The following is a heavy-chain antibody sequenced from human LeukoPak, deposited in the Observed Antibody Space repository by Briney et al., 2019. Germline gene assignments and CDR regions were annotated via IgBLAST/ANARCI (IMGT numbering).Heavy chain of an antibody. J-gene: IGHJ4*02. V-gene: IGHV4-61*03. CDR3: ARSQNYYGSGDY. D-gene: IGHD3-10*01. Sequence: PSETLSLTCTVSGDSVSNGNYYWSWLRQPPGKALEWIGYIYYTGNTYYNPSLEGRVTVSVDTSRNHFSVKLSSVTAADTAVYYCARSQNYYGSGDYWSQGTLVTVSS. CDR2: IYYTGNT. CDR1: GDSVSNGNYY.